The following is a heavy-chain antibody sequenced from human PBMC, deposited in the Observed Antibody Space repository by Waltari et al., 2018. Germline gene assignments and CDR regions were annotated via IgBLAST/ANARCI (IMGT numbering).Heavy chain of an antibody. CDR3: ARQGLCCTGSNCYGLDFAY. V-gene: IGHV4-39*01. CDR2: LYYSGTT. J-gene: IGHJ4*02. Sequence: QVRLQESGPGLVKPSDTLSLTCNVSGVSISSSSYYWGWIRQPPGKGLEWIGSLYYSGTTFDNPALKSRVSMSMDTSKNLFSLKVISVTAADTAVYYCARQGLCCTGSNCYGLDFAYWGQGALVVVSS. D-gene: IGHD2-2*01. CDR1: GVSISSSSYY.